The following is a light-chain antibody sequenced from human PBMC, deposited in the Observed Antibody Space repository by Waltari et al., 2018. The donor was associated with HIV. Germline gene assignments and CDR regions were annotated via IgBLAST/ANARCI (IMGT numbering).Light chain of an antibody. Sequence: QSVLTPPPSVSAAPGQKVTISCSGSSSNIGTNFLSWYQQLPGTAPKLLIYESNKRPSGIPDRFCGSKSGTSATLGITGLQTGDEADYYCATWDSSLSVGVVFGGGTKLTVL. CDR2: ESN. CDR1: SSNIGTNF. V-gene: IGLV1-51*02. J-gene: IGLJ2*01. CDR3: ATWDSSLSVGVV.